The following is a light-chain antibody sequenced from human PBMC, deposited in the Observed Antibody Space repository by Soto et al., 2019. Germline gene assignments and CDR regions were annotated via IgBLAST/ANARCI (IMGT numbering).Light chain of an antibody. Sequence: DIVLTQSPATLSLSLGERATLSCRASQSVSSHFAWYQQKPGQAPRLLIFGASIRATGIPDRFIGSGSGTDFTLTISRLEPEDFAVYYCQHYVTSLTTFGQGTKVDIK. CDR2: GAS. CDR1: QSVSSH. J-gene: IGKJ1*01. V-gene: IGKV3-20*01. CDR3: QHYVTSLTT.